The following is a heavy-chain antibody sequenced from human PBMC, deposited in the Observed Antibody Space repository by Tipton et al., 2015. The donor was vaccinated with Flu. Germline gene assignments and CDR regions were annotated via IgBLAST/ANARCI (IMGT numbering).Heavy chain of an antibody. V-gene: IGHV3-33*01. D-gene: IGHD3-16*01. Sequence: SLRLSCVASGFTFSSYGMHWVRQAPGKGLEWVALIRYDGSNKYYADSVKGRFTISRDNSKNTLYLQMNSLRADDTAVYYCARGFIRLCDYWGQGTLVTVSS. J-gene: IGHJ4*02. CDR1: GFTFSSYG. CDR2: IRYDGSNK. CDR3: ARGFIRLCDY.